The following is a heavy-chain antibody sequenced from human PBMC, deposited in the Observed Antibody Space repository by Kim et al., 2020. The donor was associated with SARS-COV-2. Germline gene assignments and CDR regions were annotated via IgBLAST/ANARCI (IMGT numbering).Heavy chain of an antibody. J-gene: IGHJ6*02. V-gene: IGHV1-69*13. D-gene: IGHD5-12*01. Sequence: SVKVSCKASGGTFSSYAISWVRQAPGQGLEWMGGIIPIFGTANYAQKFQGRVTITADESTSTAYMELSSLRSEDTAVYYCGRGKGATLDYGMDVWGQGATVTVSS. CDR2: IIPIFGTA. CDR3: GRGKGATLDYGMDV. CDR1: GGTFSSYA.